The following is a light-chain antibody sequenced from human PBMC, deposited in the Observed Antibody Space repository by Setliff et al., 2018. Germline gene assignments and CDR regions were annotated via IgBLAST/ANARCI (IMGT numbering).Light chain of an antibody. CDR3: SSYTGSNSHV. V-gene: IGLV2-14*01. CDR1: SSDVGGYNH. CDR2: DVG. J-gene: IGLJ1*01. Sequence: QSVLTQPASMSGSPGQSITISCTGSSSDVGGYNHVSWYQQHPGKAPKLMIYDVGKRPSGVSNRFSGSKSGNTASLTISGLQAEDEADYYCSSYTGSNSHVFGTGTKVTVL.